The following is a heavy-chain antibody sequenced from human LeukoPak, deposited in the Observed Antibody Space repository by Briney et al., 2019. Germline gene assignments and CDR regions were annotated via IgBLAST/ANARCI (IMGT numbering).Heavy chain of an antibody. J-gene: IGHJ4*02. CDR2: ISSSSSTI. D-gene: IGHD1-1*01. V-gene: IGHV3-48*02. CDR3: ARDLAGTKDY. CDR1: GFTFTNDW. Sequence: GGSLRLSCAASGFTFTNDWMNWVRQVPGKGLEWVSYISSSSSTIYYADSVKGRFTISRDNVKNSLYLQMNSLRDEDTAVYYCARDLAGTKDYWGQGTLVTVSS.